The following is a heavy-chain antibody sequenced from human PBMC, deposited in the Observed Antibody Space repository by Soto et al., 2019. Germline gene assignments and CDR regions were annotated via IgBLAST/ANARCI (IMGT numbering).Heavy chain of an antibody. V-gene: IGHV1-24*01. D-gene: IGHD5-18*01. CDR3: ATTVDTASVYYYYGMDV. Sequence: ASVKVSCKAPGYTLTELSMHWARQAPGKGLEWMGGFDPEDGETIYAQKFQGRVTMTEDTSTDTAYMELSSLRSEDTAVYYCATTVDTASVYYYYGMDVWGQGTTVTVSS. J-gene: IGHJ6*02. CDR1: GYTLTELS. CDR2: FDPEDGET.